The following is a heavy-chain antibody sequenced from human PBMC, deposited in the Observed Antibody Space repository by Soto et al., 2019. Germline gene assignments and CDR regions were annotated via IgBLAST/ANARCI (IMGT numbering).Heavy chain of an antibody. V-gene: IGHV3-21*01. CDR2: ISSSSNYI. J-gene: IGHJ6*02. D-gene: IGHD3-3*01. CDR3: ARGIFGGVIYVYYGMYV. Sequence: PGPSLSLSCAASGFSFCSYSMNWVRKATGTGLEWVSSISSSSNYIYYADSVKGLFPISRDNAKNSLYLQMNSLRAEDTAVYYCARGIFGGVIYVYYGMYVWGQGTTVTVS. CDR1: GFSFCSYS.